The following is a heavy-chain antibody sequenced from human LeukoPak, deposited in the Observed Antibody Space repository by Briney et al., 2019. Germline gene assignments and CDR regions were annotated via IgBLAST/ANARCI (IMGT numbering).Heavy chain of an antibody. J-gene: IGHJ4*02. D-gene: IGHD5-18*01. CDR1: GFTFSNYG. CDR2: ISKDGGSNK. CDR3: ARDGPTAYFDY. V-gene: IGHV3-30*03. Sequence: GGSLRLSCAASGFTFSNYGMHWVRQAPGKGLEWVAVISKDGGSNKYHADSVKGRFTISRDNSMNTLYLQMNSLRAEDTAVYYCARDGPTAYFDYWGQGTLVTVSS.